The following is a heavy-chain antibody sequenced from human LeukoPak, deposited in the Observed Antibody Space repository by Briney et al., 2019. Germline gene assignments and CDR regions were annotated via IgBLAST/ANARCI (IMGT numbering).Heavy chain of an antibody. Sequence: ASVKVSCKASGYTFTSYYIHCGRQTPGQGLERMGWINPNTGDTNYEHTFQGRITMTRDTSISTAYLDLSRLTSDDTTGYYGGRARSDFWNTFDDCWRESMLVTVSA. J-gene: IGHJ4*01. D-gene: IGHD3-3*01. CDR2: INPNTGDT. CDR3: GRARSDFWNTFDDC. V-gene: IGHV1-2*07. CDR1: GYTFTSYY.